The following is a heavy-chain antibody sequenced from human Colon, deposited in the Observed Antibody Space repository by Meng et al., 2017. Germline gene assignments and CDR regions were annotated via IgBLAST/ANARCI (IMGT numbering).Heavy chain of an antibody. V-gene: IGHV1-8*01. CDR2: MNPNSGNT. Sequence: QGQLGQSGAEVKKPGASVKVSCKASGYTFTSYDINWVRQATGQGLEWMGWMNPNSGNTGYAQKFQGRVTMTRNISISTAYMELSSLRSEDTAVYYCARSIRYSSGKETFDNWGQGTLVTVS. CDR3: ARSIRYSSGKETFDN. J-gene: IGHJ4*02. D-gene: IGHD6-19*01. CDR1: GYTFTSYD.